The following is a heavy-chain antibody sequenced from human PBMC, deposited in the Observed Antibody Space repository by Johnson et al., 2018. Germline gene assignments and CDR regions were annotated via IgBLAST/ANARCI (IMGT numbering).Heavy chain of an antibody. V-gene: IGHV3-30*03. CDR2: ISYDGSNK. Sequence: QVQLVQSGGGVVQPGRSLRLSCAASGFTFSSYGMHWVRQAPGKGLEWVAVISYDGSNKYYADSVKGRFTISRDNAKDSLYLQMNSMRAEDTAVYYCARVWEEIATITRYFPHWGQGTLVTVSS. CDR3: ARVWEEIATITRYFPH. D-gene: IGHD5-24*01. CDR1: GFTFSSYG. J-gene: IGHJ1*01.